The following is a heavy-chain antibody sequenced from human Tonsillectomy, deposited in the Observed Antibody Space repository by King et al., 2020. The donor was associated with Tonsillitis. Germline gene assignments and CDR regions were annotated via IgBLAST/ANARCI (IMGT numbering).Heavy chain of an antibody. CDR3: TTDPIVVVPAATRVFDY. J-gene: IGHJ4*02. Sequence: EVQLVESGGGLVKPGGSLRLSCAASGFTFSNAWMSWVRQAPGKGLEWVGRIKSKTDGGTTDYAAPVKGRFTISRDDSKHTLYLQMNSLKTEDTAVYYCTTDPIVVVPAATRVFDYWGQGTLVTVSS. CDR1: GFTFSNAW. CDR2: IKSKTDGGTT. V-gene: IGHV3-15*01. D-gene: IGHD2-2*01.